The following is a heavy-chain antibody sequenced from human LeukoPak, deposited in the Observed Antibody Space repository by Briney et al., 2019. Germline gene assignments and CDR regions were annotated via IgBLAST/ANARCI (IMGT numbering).Heavy chain of an antibody. CDR2: ISAYNGNT. CDR1: GYTFTSYG. J-gene: IGHJ4*02. CDR3: ARARGNTDFDY. D-gene: IGHD2-2*02. Sequence: EASVKASCKASGYTFTSYGISWVRQAPGQGLEWMGWISAYNGNTNYAQKLQGRVTMTTDTSTSTAYMELRSLRSEDTAVYYCARARGNTDFDYWGQGTLVTVSS. V-gene: IGHV1-18*01.